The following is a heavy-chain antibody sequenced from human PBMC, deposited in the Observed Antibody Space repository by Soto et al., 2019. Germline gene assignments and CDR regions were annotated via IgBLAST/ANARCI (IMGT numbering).Heavy chain of an antibody. V-gene: IGHV4-39*01. Sequence: PSETLSLTCTVSGGSISSSSYYWGWIRQPPGKGLEWIGSIYYSGSTYYNPSLKSRVTISVDTSKNQFSLKLSSVTAADTAVYFCARLEGLATISYYFDFWGPGALVTVSS. CDR2: IYYSGST. J-gene: IGHJ4*02. D-gene: IGHD3-9*01. CDR3: ARLEGLATISYYFDF. CDR1: GGSISSSSYY.